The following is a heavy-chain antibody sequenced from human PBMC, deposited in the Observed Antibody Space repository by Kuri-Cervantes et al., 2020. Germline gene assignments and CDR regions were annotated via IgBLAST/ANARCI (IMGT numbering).Heavy chain of an antibody. CDR3: ARGTAVAGTIDY. CDR1: GGSISGYY. J-gene: IGHJ4*02. D-gene: IGHD6-19*01. V-gene: IGHV4-4*07. Sequence: SEILSPTCTVSGGSISGYYWSWIRQPAGKGLEWIGRIYTSGSTNYNPSLKSRVTISVDKSKNQFSLKLSSVTAADTAVYYCARGTAVAGTIDYWGQGTLVTVSS. CDR2: IYTSGST.